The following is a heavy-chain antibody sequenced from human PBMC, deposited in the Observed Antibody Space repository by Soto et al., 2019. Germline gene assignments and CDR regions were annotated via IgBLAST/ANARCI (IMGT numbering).Heavy chain of an antibody. CDR2: YDLEKGET. D-gene: IGHD3-3*01. Sequence: ASVKVSCKVSGYSLTELSIHWVRQAPGEGLEWMGGYDLEKGETIYAQKFQGRVIMTMDTSTTTVYMELRSLRPDDTAVYLCAREGILGLFDAYDLWGQGTMVTVSS. CDR1: GYSLTELS. J-gene: IGHJ3*01. V-gene: IGHV1-24*01. CDR3: AREGILGLFDAYDL.